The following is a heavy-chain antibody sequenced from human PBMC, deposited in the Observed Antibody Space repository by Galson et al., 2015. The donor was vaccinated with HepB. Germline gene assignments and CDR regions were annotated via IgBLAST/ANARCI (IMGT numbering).Heavy chain of an antibody. CDR1: GFTFSSYA. CDR3: AKDTFAPIDYYYYYMDV. D-gene: IGHD3-16*01. V-gene: IGHV3-23*01. CDR2: ISGSGGST. Sequence: SLRLSCAASGFTFSSYAMSWVRQAPGKGLEWVSAISGSGGSTYYADSVKGRFIISRDNSKNTLYLQMNSLRAEDTAVYYCAKDTFAPIDYYYYYMDVWGKGTTVTVSS. J-gene: IGHJ6*03.